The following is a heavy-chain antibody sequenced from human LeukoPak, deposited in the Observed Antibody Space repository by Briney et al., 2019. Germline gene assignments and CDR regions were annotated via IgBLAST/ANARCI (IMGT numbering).Heavy chain of an antibody. CDR1: GFTFDDYG. CDR2: SNWNGGST. Sequence: GGSLRLSCAASGFTFDDYGMSWVRQAPGKGLEWVSGSNWNGGSTGYADSVKGRFTISRDNAKNSLYLQMNSLRAEDTALYYCARDYGYCSSTSCRWEYFDYWGQGTLVTVSS. CDR3: ARDYGYCSSTSCRWEYFDY. V-gene: IGHV3-20*04. J-gene: IGHJ4*02. D-gene: IGHD2-2*01.